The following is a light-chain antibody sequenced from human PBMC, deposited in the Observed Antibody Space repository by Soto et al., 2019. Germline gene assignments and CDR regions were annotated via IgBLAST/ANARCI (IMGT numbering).Light chain of an antibody. J-gene: IGLJ1*01. V-gene: IGLV1-51*01. CDR3: GTWDTSLSAHV. CDR2: DNN. Sequence: QSVLTQPPSVSAAPGQKVTISCSGSSFNIGNNYVSWYQQLPGTAPKLLIYDNNKRPSGIPDRFSGSRSGTSATLGITGLQTGDEADYYCGTWDTSLSAHVFGTGTKLTVL. CDR1: SFNIGNNY.